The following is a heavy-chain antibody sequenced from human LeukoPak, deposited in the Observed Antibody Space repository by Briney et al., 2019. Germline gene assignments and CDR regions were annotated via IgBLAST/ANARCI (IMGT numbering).Heavy chain of an antibody. CDR1: GFTFDDYA. D-gene: IGHD1-26*01. Sequence: GGSLRLSCAASGFTFDDYAMHWVRQAPGKGLKWVSGISWNSGSIGYADSVKGRFTISRDNAKNSLYLQMSSRRAEDTALYYCAKDTSYSGSYPHAFDYWGQGTLVTVSS. CDR2: ISWNSGSI. CDR3: AKDTSYSGSYPHAFDY. J-gene: IGHJ4*02. V-gene: IGHV3-9*01.